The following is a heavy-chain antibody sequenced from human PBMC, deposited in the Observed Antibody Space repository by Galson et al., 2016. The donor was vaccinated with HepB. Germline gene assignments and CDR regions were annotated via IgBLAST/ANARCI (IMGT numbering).Heavy chain of an antibody. CDR1: AGSIRGYF. J-gene: IGHJ4*02. V-gene: IGHV4-59*01. D-gene: IGHD3-10*01. CDR3: ARFLGSGSRYFDF. CDR2: IARRGES. Sequence: QVQLQESGPGLVKPSETLSRTCTVSAGSIRGYFGSWIRRPPGRGLEWCADIARRGESNSNPSPKSRVTMSLDTSKNQFSLRLSSGTAADTAVYYCARFLGSGSRYFDFWGQGTLVTVSS.